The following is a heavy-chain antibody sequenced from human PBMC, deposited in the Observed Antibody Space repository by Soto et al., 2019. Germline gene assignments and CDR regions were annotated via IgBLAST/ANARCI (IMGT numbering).Heavy chain of an antibody. CDR3: TRGSGGFVDF. V-gene: IGHV3-30-3*01. Sequence: AGGSLRLSCAASGFTFSSYAMHWVRQAPGKGLEWVAVISYDGSNKYYADSVKGRFTISRDNSKNTLYLQMNSLRAEDTAVYYCTRGSGGFVDFWGQGTLVTVSS. CDR2: ISYDGSNK. D-gene: IGHD2-15*01. CDR1: GFTFSSYA. J-gene: IGHJ4*02.